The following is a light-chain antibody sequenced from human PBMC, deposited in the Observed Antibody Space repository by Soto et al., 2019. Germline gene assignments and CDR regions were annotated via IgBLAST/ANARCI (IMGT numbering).Light chain of an antibody. Sequence: QSVLTQPPSASGTPGQSVTISCSGSSSNLGSNSVNWYQQVPGTAPKLLISSDNQRPSGVPDRFSGSQSGTSASLAISGLQSEDEADYHCGAWDDSLNGWVFGGGTKLTVL. CDR2: SDN. J-gene: IGLJ3*02. V-gene: IGLV1-44*01. CDR3: GAWDDSLNGWV. CDR1: SSNLGSNS.